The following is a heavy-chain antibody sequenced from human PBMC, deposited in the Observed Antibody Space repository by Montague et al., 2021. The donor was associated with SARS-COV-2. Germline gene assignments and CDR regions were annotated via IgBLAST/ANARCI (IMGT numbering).Heavy chain of an antibody. D-gene: IGHD4-17*01. CDR2: IYYSGST. V-gene: IGHV4-59*01. CDR3: ARYTRQIRLIVFDYGMDV. Sequence: SETLSLTCTVSGGSISSYYWSWIRQPPGKGLEWIGYIYYSGSTNYSPSLKSRVTISVDTSKNQFSLKLSSVTAADTAVYYCARYTRQIRLIVFDYGMDVRGQGTTVTVSS. CDR1: GGSISSYY. J-gene: IGHJ6*02.